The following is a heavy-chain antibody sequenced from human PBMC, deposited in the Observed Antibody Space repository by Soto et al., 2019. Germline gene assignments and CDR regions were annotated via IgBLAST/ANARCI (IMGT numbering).Heavy chain of an antibody. CDR2: ISSSSSYI. CDR3: ARMGSSSHYYYYGMDV. Sequence: GGSLRLSCAASGFTFSSYSMNWVRQAPGKGLEWVSSISSSSSYIYYADSVKGRFTISRDNAKNSLYLQMNSLRAEDTVVYYFARMGSSSHYYYYGMDVWGQGTTVTVSS. J-gene: IGHJ6*02. V-gene: IGHV3-21*01. D-gene: IGHD6-13*01. CDR1: GFTFSSYS.